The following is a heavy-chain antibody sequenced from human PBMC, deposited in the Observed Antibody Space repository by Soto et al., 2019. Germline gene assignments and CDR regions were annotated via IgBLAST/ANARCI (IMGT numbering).Heavy chain of an antibody. D-gene: IGHD3-16*02. V-gene: IGHV1-69*12. CDR3: ARAESILGELSLYRWDCDY. CDR2: SIPIFGTA. J-gene: IGHJ4*02. CDR1: GGTFSSYA. Sequence: QVQLVQSGAEVKKPGSSVKVSCKASGGTFSSYAISWVRQAPGQGLEWMGGSIPIFGTANYAQKFQGRVTITADESTSTAYMELSSLRSEDTAVYYCARAESILGELSLYRWDCDYWGQGTLVTVSS.